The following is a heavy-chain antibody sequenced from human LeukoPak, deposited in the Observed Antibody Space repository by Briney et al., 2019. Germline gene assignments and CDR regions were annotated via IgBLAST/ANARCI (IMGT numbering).Heavy chain of an antibody. CDR3: ARNKYYYGSRNYGVPNWFDP. CDR1: GGSIRGYY. J-gene: IGHJ5*02. D-gene: IGHD3-10*01. V-gene: IGHV4-34*01. Sequence: SETLSLTCNVSGGSIRGYYWSWIRQPPGKGLEWIGEINHSGSTKYNPSLKSRVTISIDTSKNQFSLKLSSVTAADTAVYYCARNKYYYGSRNYGVPNWFDPWGQGTLVTVSS. CDR2: INHSGST.